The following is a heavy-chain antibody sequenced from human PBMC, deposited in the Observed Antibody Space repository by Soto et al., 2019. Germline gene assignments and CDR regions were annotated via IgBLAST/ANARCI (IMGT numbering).Heavy chain of an antibody. V-gene: IGHV2-26*01. CDR3: ARIRVGRQLGGFDP. CDR2: IFSNDEK. J-gene: IGHJ5*02. Sequence: QVTLKESGPVLVKPTETLTLTCTVSGVSLSSAGMGVSWIRQPPGKALEWLAHIFSNDEKSYSTSLKSRLTISKDTSKSQVVLTMTNMDPVDTATYYCARIRVGRQLGGFDPWGQGILVTVSS. D-gene: IGHD3-16*01. CDR1: GVSLSSAGMG.